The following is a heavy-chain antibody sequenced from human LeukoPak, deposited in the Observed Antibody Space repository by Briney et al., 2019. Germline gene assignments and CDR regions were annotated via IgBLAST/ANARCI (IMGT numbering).Heavy chain of an antibody. J-gene: IGHJ1*01. V-gene: IGHV4-38-2*01. CDR2: IYHTKTT. CDR3: ARVSGDDSGHFHL. D-gene: IGHD2-21*02. CDR1: GYSIGSGYY. Sequence: SETLSLTCAVSGYSIGSGYYWGWIRQPPGKGLERIGSIYHTKTTSYNPSLTSRVTISVDTSKNQFSLRLSSVTAADTAVYYCARVSGDDSGHFHLWGQGTLVTVSS.